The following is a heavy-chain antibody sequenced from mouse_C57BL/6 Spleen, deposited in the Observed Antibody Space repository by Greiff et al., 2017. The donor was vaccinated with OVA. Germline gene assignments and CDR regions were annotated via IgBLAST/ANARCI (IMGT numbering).Heavy chain of an antibody. CDR2: ISYDGSN. J-gene: IGHJ2*01. Sequence: EVKLMESGPGLVKPSQSLSLTCPVTGYSITSGYYWNWIRQFPGNKLEWMGYISYDGSNNYNPSLKNRISITRDTSKNQFFLKLNSVTTEDTAAYCCARPTYYGSSLYFDYWGQGATLTVSS. CDR3: ARPTYYGSSLYFDY. D-gene: IGHD1-1*01. V-gene: IGHV3-6*01. CDR1: GYSITSGYY.